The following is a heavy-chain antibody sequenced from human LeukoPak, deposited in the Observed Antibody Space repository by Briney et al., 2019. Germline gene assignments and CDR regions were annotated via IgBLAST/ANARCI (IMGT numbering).Heavy chain of an antibody. CDR3: ARDLAGYNSFDY. D-gene: IGHD5-24*01. V-gene: IGHV3-66*01. CDR2: IYSGGST. CDR1: GFTFSSNY. Sequence: GGSLRLSCAASGFTFSSNYMSWVRQAPGKGLEWVSSIYSGGSTYYTASVKGRFTISRDNSKNTLYLQMNSLRAEDTAVYYCARDLAGYNSFDYWGQGTLVTVSS. J-gene: IGHJ4*02.